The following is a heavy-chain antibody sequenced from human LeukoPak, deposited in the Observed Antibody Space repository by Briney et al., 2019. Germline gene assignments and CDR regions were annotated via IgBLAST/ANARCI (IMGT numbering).Heavy chain of an antibody. V-gene: IGHV3-23*01. J-gene: IGHJ4*02. CDR3: AKQWVDC. D-gene: IGHD1-26*01. Sequence: PGGSLRLSCAASGFPFSNYAMNWVRQAPGKGLEWVSSISESGDKTDYADSVRGRFTTSRDNSQNTLYLQMNSLRVEDTALYYCAKQWVDCWGQGTLVTVSS. CDR1: GFPFSNYA. CDR2: ISESGDKT.